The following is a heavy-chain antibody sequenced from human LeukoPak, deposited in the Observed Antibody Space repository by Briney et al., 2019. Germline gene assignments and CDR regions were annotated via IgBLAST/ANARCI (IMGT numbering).Heavy chain of an antibody. D-gene: IGHD2-21*01. CDR3: ARDGDIVGALGSYFDY. J-gene: IGHJ4*02. Sequence: GGSLRLSCAASGFTFTSYAMRWARQAPGKGLEWVSAISGSGGSTYYADSVKGRFTISRDNSKNTLYLQMNSLRAEDTAVYYCARDGDIVGALGSYFDYWGQGTLVTVSS. CDR2: ISGSGGST. CDR1: GFTFTSYA. V-gene: IGHV3-23*01.